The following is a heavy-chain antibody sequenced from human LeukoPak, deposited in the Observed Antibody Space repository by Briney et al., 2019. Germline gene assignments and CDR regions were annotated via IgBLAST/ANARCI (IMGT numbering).Heavy chain of an antibody. V-gene: IGHV3-53*01. CDR3: ASEVVVAATFDY. CDR2: VYSGGST. J-gene: IGHJ4*02. D-gene: IGHD2-15*01. Sequence: GGSLRLSCAASGFTVSSNYMSWVRQAPGKGLEWVSVVYSGGSTYYADSVKGRFTISRDNSKNTLYLQMNSLRAEDTAVYYRASEVVVAATFDYWGQGTLVTVSS. CDR1: GFTVSSNY.